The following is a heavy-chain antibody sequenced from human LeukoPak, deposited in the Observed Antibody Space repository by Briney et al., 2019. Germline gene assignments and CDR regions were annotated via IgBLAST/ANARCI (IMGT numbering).Heavy chain of an antibody. V-gene: IGHV4-59*08. J-gene: IGHJ3*02. D-gene: IGHD3-10*01. Sequence: PSETLSLTCTVSGGSISSYYWSWIRQPPGKGLEWIGYIYYSGSTYYNPSLKSRVTISVDTSKNQFSLKLSSVTAADTAVYYCASSLYYYGSGSYYNDDAFDIWGQGTMVTVSS. CDR3: ASSLYYYGSGSYYNDDAFDI. CDR1: GGSISSYY. CDR2: IYYSGST.